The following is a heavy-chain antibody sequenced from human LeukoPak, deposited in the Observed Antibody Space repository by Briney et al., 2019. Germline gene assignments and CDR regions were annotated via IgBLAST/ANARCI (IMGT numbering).Heavy chain of an antibody. CDR2: IRYDGSNK. J-gene: IGHJ3*02. V-gene: IGHV3-30*02. CDR3: AKPLRYFDRWEAFDI. CDR1: GFTFSSYG. Sequence: GGSLRLSCAASGFTFSSYGMHWVRQAPGKGLEWVAFIRYDGSNKYYADSVKGRFTISRDNSKNTLYLQMNSLRAEDTAVYYCAKPLRYFDRWEAFDIWGQGTMVTVSS. D-gene: IGHD3-9*01.